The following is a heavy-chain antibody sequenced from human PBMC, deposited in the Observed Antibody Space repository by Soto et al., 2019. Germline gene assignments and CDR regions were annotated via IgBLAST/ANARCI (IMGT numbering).Heavy chain of an antibody. CDR1: GGSISSYY. D-gene: IGHD4-17*01. CDR2: IYYSRST. Sequence: PSETLSLTCTVSGGSISSYYWSWIRQPPGKGLEWIGYIYYSRSTNYNPSLKSRVTISVDTSKNQFSLKLSSVTAADTAVYYCARGRLPPNFDYWGQGTLVTVSS. J-gene: IGHJ4*02. V-gene: IGHV4-59*01. CDR3: ARGRLPPNFDY.